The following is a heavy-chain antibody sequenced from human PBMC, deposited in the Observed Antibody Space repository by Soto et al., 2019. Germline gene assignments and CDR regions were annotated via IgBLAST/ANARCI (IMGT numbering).Heavy chain of an antibody. Sequence: GGSLRLSCAASGFTFSSYAMSWVRQAPGKGLEWVSAISGSGGSTYYADSVKGRFIISRDNSKNTLYLQMNSLRAEDTAVYYCAKVWSGYLDYYYYGMDVWGQGTTVTVSS. D-gene: IGHD3-3*01. CDR3: AKVWSGYLDYYYYGMDV. V-gene: IGHV3-23*01. J-gene: IGHJ6*02. CDR2: ISGSGGST. CDR1: GFTFSSYA.